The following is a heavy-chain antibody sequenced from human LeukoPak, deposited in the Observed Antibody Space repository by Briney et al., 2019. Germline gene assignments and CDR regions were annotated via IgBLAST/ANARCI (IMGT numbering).Heavy chain of an antibody. D-gene: IGHD3-16*01. J-gene: IGHJ4*02. CDR2: FSYTGST. Sequence: SETLSLTCTVAGGSISHYYWNWIRQPPGKGLEWIGYFSYTGSTNYNPSLRGRVTLSVDTSKNQFSLKLSSVTAADTAVYYCARIPARRIVITPAYFDLWGLGTLVTVSS. CDR1: GGSISHYY. CDR3: ARIPARRIVITPAYFDL. V-gene: IGHV4-59*01.